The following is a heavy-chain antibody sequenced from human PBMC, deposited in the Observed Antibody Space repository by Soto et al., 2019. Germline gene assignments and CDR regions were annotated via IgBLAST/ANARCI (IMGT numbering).Heavy chain of an antibody. Sequence: PSETLSLTCAVYGGSFSGYYWSWIRQPPGKALEWIGEIKHRGSTNYNPSLKSRVTISVDTSKNQFSLKLSSVTAADTAVYYCARLYGSRGPFDYWGQGTLVTVSS. J-gene: IGHJ4*02. CDR2: IKHRGST. CDR1: GGSFSGYY. CDR3: ARLYGSRGPFDY. D-gene: IGHD6-13*01. V-gene: IGHV4-34*01.